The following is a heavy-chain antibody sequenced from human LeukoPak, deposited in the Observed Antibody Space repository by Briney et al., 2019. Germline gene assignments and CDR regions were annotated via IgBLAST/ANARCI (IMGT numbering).Heavy chain of an antibody. CDR1: GFTFSSYE. CDR3: ARGGTYQLLLFDY. CDR2: ISSSGSTI. Sequence: PGGSLRLSCAASGFTFSSYEMNWVRQAPGKGLEWVSYISSSGSTIYYADSVKGRSTISRDNAKNSLYLQMNSLRAEDTAVYYCARGGTYQLLLFDYWGQGTLVTVSS. V-gene: IGHV3-48*03. J-gene: IGHJ4*02. D-gene: IGHD2-2*01.